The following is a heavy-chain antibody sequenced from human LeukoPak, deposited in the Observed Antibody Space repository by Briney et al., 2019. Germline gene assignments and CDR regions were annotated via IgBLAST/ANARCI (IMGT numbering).Heavy chain of an antibody. J-gene: IGHJ4*02. CDR3: ARDPHYGDYGQLASYDY. CDR2: IIPILGIA. D-gene: IGHD4-17*01. Sequence: ASVKVSCKASGGTFSSYAISWVRQAPGQGFEWMGRIIPILGIANYAQKFQGRVTITADKSTSTAYMELSSLRSEDTAVYYCARDPHYGDYGQLASYDYWGQGTLVTVSS. V-gene: IGHV1-69*04. CDR1: GGTFSSYA.